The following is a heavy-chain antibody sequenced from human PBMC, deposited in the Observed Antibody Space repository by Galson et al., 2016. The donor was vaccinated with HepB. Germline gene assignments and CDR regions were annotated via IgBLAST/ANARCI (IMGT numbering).Heavy chain of an antibody. CDR2: ISSSSSYI. J-gene: IGHJ4*02. CDR1: GFTFSSYS. CDR3: ARADSWDYGDYAGY. V-gene: IGHV3-21*01. D-gene: IGHD4-17*01. Sequence: FLRLSCAASGFTFSSYSMNWVRQAPGKGLEWVSSISSSSSYIYYADSVKGRFTISRDNAKNSLYLQMNSLRAEDTAVYYCARADSWDYGDYAGYWGQGTLVTVSS.